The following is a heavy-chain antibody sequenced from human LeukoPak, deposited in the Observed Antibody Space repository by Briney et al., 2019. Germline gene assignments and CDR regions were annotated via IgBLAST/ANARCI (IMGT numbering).Heavy chain of an antibody. D-gene: IGHD5-18*01. CDR2: MYHSGCT. J-gene: IGHJ4*02. V-gene: IGHV4-4*02. Sequence: SGTVSLTGAVSCGSISNSNWLAWVRQPPGEWLEWIGGMYHSGCTNYNPSLRSRVPISVARSTNKFPLKLTSVTAADTAVYYCARGQGSYGDYWGQRTLVIVSS. CDR1: CGSISNSNW. CDR3: ARGQGSYGDY.